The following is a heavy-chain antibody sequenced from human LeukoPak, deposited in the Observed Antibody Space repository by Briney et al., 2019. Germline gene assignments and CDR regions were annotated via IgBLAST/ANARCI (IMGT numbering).Heavy chain of an antibody. CDR3: ARGSSSWYAGFDY. CDR2: MYYDGST. Sequence: PSETLSLTCTVSGGSIYSTSFYWGWIRQPPGKGLEWIGSMYYDGSTYYNPSLKSRVTISVDTSKNHFSLKLTSVTAADTAVYYCARGSSSWYAGFDYWGQGTLVTVSS. V-gene: IGHV4-39*02. J-gene: IGHJ4*02. D-gene: IGHD6-13*01. CDR1: GGSIYSTSFY.